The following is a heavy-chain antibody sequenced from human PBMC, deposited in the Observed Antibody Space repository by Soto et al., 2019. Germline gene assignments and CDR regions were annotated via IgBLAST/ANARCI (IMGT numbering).Heavy chain of an antibody. D-gene: IGHD4-17*01. CDR1: GDSISGYY. J-gene: IGHJ4*02. V-gene: IGHV4-59*01. CDR2: MYYTGRN. Sequence: QVQLQESGPGLVKPSETLSLTCTVSGDSISGYYWTWIRQPPGKRLEWIGSMYYTGRNNYNPSLKIRVTISVDTSKNQFSLKLTSVTAADTAVYYCARGNGDHDFWGQGTLVTVSS. CDR3: ARGNGDHDF.